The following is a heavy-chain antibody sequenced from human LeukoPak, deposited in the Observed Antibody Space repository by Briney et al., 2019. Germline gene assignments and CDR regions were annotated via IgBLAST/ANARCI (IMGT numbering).Heavy chain of an antibody. J-gene: IGHJ4*02. Sequence: GASVKVSCKASGYTFTSYGISWVRQAPGQGLEWMGWISAYNGNTNYAQKLQGRVTMTTDTSTSTAYMELRSLRSDDTAVYYCARDTGYDFWSGSKPLDYWGQGTLVTVSS. V-gene: IGHV1-18*01. CDR2: ISAYNGNT. D-gene: IGHD3-3*01. CDR3: ARDTGYDFWSGSKPLDY. CDR1: GYTFTSYG.